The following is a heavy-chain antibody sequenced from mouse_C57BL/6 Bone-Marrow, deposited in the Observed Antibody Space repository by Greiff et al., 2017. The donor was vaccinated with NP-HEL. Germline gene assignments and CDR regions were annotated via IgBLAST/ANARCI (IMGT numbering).Heavy chain of an antibody. CDR1: GYTFTSYW. V-gene: IGHV1-7*01. Sequence: VQLQQSGAELAKPGASVKLSCKASGYTFTSYWMHWVKQRPGQGLEWIGYINPSSGYTKYNQKFKDKATLTADKSSSTAYMQLSSLTYADSAVYYCASPIYYYGSTFAYWGQGTLVTVSA. D-gene: IGHD1-1*01. J-gene: IGHJ3*01. CDR2: INPSSGYT. CDR3: ASPIYYYGSTFAY.